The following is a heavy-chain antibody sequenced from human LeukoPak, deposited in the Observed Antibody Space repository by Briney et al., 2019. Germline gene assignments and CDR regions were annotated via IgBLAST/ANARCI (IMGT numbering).Heavy chain of an antibody. D-gene: IGHD3-3*01. CDR2: IIPLFGTA. J-gene: IGHJ6*02. V-gene: IGHV1-69*13. CDR3: ASDFWSGFADV. Sequence: GASVKVSCKASGGTFSSYAISWVRQAPGQGLEWMGGIIPLFGTANYAQKFLGRVIITADESTSTTYMYLSSLRSEDTAEYYCASDFWSGFADVWGQGTTVTVSS. CDR1: GGTFSSYA.